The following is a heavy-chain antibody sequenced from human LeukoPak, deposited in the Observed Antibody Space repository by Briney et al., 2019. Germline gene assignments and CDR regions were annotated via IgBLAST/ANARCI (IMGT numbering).Heavy chain of an antibody. CDR2: IIPILGIA. Sequence: ASVKVSCKASGGTFSSYAISWVRQAPGQGLEWMGRIIPILGIANYAQKFQGRVTITADKPTSTAYMELSSLRSEDTPVYYCASQTWGRDGYNHGFDYWGQGTLVTVSS. V-gene: IGHV1-69*04. CDR3: ASQTWGRDGYNHGFDY. CDR1: GGTFSSYA. J-gene: IGHJ4*02. D-gene: IGHD5-24*01.